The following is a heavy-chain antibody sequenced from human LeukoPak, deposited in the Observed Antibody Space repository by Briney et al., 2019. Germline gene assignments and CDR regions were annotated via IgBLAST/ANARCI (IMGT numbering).Heavy chain of an antibody. V-gene: IGHV3-74*01. J-gene: IGHJ4*02. CDR1: GFTFSSYW. D-gene: IGHD5-18*01. CDR2: INSDGSST. Sequence: GGSLRLSYAASGFTFSSYWMHWVRQAPGKGLVWVSRINSDGSSTSYADSVKGRFTISRDTAKNTVYLQMNSLRAEDTAVYYCARGGGYSYGLFDYWGQGALVTVSS. CDR3: ARGGGYSYGLFDY.